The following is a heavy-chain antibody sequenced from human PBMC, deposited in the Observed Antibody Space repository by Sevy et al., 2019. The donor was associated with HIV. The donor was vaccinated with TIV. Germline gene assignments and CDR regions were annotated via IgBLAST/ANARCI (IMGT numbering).Heavy chain of an antibody. CDR2: IWYDGSNK. CDR1: GFTFSSYG. CDR3: AREGEAGPYFDY. Sequence: GGSLRLSCAASGFTFSSYGMHWVRQAPGKGLEWVAVIWYDGSNKYYADSVKGRFTISRDNSKKTLYLQMNSLRAEDTAVYYCAREGEAGPYFDYWGQGTLVTVSS. J-gene: IGHJ4*02. V-gene: IGHV3-33*01. D-gene: IGHD3-10*01.